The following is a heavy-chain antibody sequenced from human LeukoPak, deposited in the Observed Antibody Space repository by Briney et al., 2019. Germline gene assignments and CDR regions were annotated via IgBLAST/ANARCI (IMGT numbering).Heavy chain of an antibody. CDR2: IISDGSST. J-gene: IGHJ3*02. CDR1: GFTFNRFW. Sequence: SGGSLRLSCAASGFTFNRFWMHWVRQAPGKGLVWVSRIISDGSSTNYADSVKGRFTISRDNAKNTLYLQMNSLRAEDTALYYCAREDVDITVATSGAFDIWGQGTMVTVS. D-gene: IGHD6-19*01. V-gene: IGHV3-74*01. CDR3: AREDVDITVATSGAFDI.